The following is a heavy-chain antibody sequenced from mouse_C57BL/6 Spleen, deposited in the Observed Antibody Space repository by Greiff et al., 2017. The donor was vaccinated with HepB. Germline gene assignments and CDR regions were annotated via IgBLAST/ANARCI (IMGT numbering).Heavy chain of an antibody. J-gene: IGHJ2*01. CDR3: ARSITTVVARGFDY. Sequence: DVQLVESGPVLVKPGASVKMSCKASGYTFTDYYMNWVKQSHGKSLEWIGVINPYNGGTSYNQKFKGKATLTVDKSSSTAYMELNSLTSEDSAVYYCARSITTVVARGFDYWGQGTTLTVSS. CDR1: GYTFTDYY. V-gene: IGHV1-19*01. D-gene: IGHD1-1*01. CDR2: INPYNGGT.